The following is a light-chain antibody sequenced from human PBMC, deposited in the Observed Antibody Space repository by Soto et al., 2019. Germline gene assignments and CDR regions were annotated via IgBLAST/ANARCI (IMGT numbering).Light chain of an antibody. CDR3: QEYSSYWT. Sequence: DIQMTQPPSTRSASLGDRSTITSRASQSISSWSAWYQQQPGKAPKLLIYDASNLESGVPSRLSGSASGTEFTLIISSMKSDDFATYYCQEYSSYWTFGQGTKVDI. V-gene: IGKV1-5*01. CDR2: DAS. CDR1: QSISSW. J-gene: IGKJ1*01.